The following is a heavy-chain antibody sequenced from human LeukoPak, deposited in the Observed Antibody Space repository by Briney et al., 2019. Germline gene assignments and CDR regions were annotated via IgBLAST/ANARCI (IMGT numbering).Heavy chain of an antibody. CDR3: ARGCYYGSGSYSFDY. D-gene: IGHD3-10*01. V-gene: IGHV1-46*01. CDR1: GYTFTSYG. J-gene: IGHJ4*02. CDR2: INPSGGST. Sequence: ASVKVSCKASGYTFTSYGISWVRQAPGQGLEWMGIINPSGGSTSYAQKFQGRVTMTRDMSTSTVYMELSSLRSEDTAVYYCARGCYYGSGSYSFDYWGQGTLVTVSS.